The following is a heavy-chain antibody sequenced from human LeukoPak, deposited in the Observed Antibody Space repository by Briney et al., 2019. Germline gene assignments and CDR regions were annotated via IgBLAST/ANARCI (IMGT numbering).Heavy chain of an antibody. CDR1: GFTVSSNY. J-gene: IGHJ4*02. V-gene: IGHV3-48*01. CDR2: ISSSSGDI. D-gene: IGHD6-13*01. Sequence: GWSLRLSCAASGFTVSSNYMGWVRQAPGKGLEWVAFISSSSGDIYYADSVKGRFTISRDNAKNSLYLQMNSLRAEDTAVYYCARDSSREEFDYWGQGTLVTVSS. CDR3: ARDSSREEFDY.